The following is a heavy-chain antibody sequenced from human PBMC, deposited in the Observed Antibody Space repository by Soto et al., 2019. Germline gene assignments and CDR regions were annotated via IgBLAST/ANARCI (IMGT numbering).Heavy chain of an antibody. V-gene: IGHV3-7*01. D-gene: IGHD1-1*01. CDR3: ARARYNWNDYHWWFDP. CDR1: GFTFSSYW. J-gene: IGHJ5*02. Sequence: EVQLVESGGGLVQPGGSLRLSCAASGFTFSSYWMSWVRQAPGKGLEWVANIKQDGSEKYYVDSVKGRFTISRDNAKNSLYLQMNSLRAEDTAVYYCARARYNWNDYHWWFDPWGQGTLVTVSS. CDR2: IKQDGSEK.